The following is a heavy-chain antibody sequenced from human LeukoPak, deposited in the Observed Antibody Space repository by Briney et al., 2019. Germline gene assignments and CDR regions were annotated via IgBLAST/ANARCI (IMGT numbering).Heavy chain of an antibody. D-gene: IGHD1-1*01. CDR1: GFTFSSYW. J-gene: IGHJ2*01. Sequence: PGGSLRLSCAASGFTFSSYWMSWVRQAPGKGLEWVANIKQDGSEKYYVDSVKGRFTISRDNAKNSLYLQMNSLRAEDTAVYSCARAGVTNQLGETYWYFDLWGRGTLVTVSS. CDR2: IKQDGSEK. V-gene: IGHV3-7*01. CDR3: ARAGVTNQLGETYWYFDL.